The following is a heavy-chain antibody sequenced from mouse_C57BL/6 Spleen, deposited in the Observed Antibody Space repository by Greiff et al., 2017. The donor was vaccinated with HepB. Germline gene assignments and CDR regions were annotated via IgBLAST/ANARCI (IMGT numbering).Heavy chain of an antibody. V-gene: IGHV1-82*01. Sequence: QVQLQQSGPELVKPGASVKISCKASGYAFSSSWMNWVKQRPGKGLEWIGRIYPGDGDTNYNGKFKGKATLTADKSSSTAYMQLSSLTSEDSAVYFCARSGVLRSLWFAYWGQGTLVTVSA. D-gene: IGHD1-1*01. CDR2: IYPGDGDT. CDR3: ARSGVLRSLWFAY. J-gene: IGHJ3*01. CDR1: GYAFSSSW.